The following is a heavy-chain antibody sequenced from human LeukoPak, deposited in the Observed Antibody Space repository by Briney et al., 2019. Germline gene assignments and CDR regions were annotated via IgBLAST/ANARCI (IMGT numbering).Heavy chain of an antibody. CDR1: AFTFSNYW. Sequence: PGGYLRLSCPASAFTFSNYWMHWVRQAPGKGLVWVSRISDGGSTTTYADSVKGRFTISRDNSKNTLYLQLNSLKAEDTALYYCAREISSGTDSWGQGTLVTVSS. J-gene: IGHJ4*02. CDR3: AREISSGTDS. D-gene: IGHD3-3*01. CDR2: ISDGGSTT. V-gene: IGHV3-74*01.